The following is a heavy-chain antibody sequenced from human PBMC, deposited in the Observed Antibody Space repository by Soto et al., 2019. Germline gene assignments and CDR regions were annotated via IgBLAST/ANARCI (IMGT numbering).Heavy chain of an antibody. D-gene: IGHD2-21*02. CDR2: IVVGSGNT. Sequence: SVKVSCKASGFTFTSSAVQWVRQARGQRLEWIGWIVVGSGNTNYAQKFQERVTITRDMSTSTAYMELSSLRSEDTAVYYCAAETIVVVTATNTSEYFQHWGQGTLVTVSS. CDR3: AAETIVVVTATNTSEYFQH. V-gene: IGHV1-58*01. CDR1: GFTFTSSA. J-gene: IGHJ1*01.